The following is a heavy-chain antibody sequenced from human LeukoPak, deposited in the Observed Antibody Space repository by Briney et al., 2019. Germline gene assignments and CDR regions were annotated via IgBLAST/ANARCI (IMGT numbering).Heavy chain of an antibody. V-gene: IGHV3-20*04. J-gene: IGHJ3*02. Sequence: GGSLRLSCAASGFTFDDYGMSWVRQASGKGLEWVSGINWNGGSTGYADSVKGRFTISRDNAKNSLYLQMNSLRAEDTALYYCARDHVVVTAIDHDAFDIWGQGTMVTVSS. CDR3: ARDHVVVTAIDHDAFDI. D-gene: IGHD2-21*02. CDR1: GFTFDDYG. CDR2: INWNGGST.